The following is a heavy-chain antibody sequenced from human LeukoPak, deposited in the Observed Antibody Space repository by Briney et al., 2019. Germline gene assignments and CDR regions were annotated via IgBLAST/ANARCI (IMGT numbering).Heavy chain of an antibody. V-gene: IGHV4-39*01. Sequence: SETLSLTCTVSGGSISSSSYYWGWIHQPPGKGLEWIGSIYYSGSTYYNPSLKSRVTISVDTSKNQFSLKLSSVTAADTAVYYCARHRSGAARFFDYWGQGTLVTVSS. J-gene: IGHJ4*02. D-gene: IGHD6-6*01. CDR1: GGSISSSSYY. CDR2: IYYSGST. CDR3: ARHRSGAARFFDY.